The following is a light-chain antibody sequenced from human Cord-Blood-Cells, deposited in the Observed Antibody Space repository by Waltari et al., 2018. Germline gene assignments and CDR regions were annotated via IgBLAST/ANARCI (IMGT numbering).Light chain of an antibody. Sequence: QSALTQPPSASGSPGQSVTISCTGTSSDVGGYNYVSWYQQHPGKAPKLMIYEVSKRPSGFPDRFSGSKSGNTASLTVSGLQAEDEADYYCSSYAGSTYWVFGGGTKLTVL. V-gene: IGLV2-8*01. CDR3: SSYAGSTYWV. CDR2: EVS. CDR1: SSDVGGYNY. J-gene: IGLJ3*02.